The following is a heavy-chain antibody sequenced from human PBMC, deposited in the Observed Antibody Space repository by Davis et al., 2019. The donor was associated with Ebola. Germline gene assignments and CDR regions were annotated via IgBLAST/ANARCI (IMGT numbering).Heavy chain of an antibody. J-gene: IGHJ5*02. Sequence: GESLKISCTASGFTFSDYAMGWVRQTPDKGLEWVSLISGNAISLYYIDSVKVRFSISRDNSNNTLYLQMSSLRVEDTALYYCAKGRTTAGASWTWFDPWGQGTLVTVSS. CDR1: GFTFSDYA. D-gene: IGHD1-26*01. CDR2: ISGNAISL. CDR3: AKGRTTAGASWTWFDP. V-gene: IGHV3-23*01.